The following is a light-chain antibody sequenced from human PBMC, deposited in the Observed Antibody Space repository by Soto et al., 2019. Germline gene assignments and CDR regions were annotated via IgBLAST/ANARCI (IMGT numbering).Light chain of an antibody. CDR1: SSNIGAGYD. J-gene: IGLJ2*01. CDR2: ANS. V-gene: IGLV1-40*01. CDR3: QSYDTSLSVI. Sequence: QSVLTQPPSVSGAPGQGVTISCTGSSSNIGAGYDVHWYQQFPGTAPKLLIYANSNRPSGVPDRFSGSKSGTSASLAITGLQAEDEADYYCQSYDTSLSVIFGGGTKLTVL.